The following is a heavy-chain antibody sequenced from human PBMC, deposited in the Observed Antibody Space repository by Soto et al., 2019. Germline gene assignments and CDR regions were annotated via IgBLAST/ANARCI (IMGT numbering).Heavy chain of an antibody. V-gene: IGHV4-31*03. Sequence: SETLSLTCTVSGGSISSCGYYWSWIRQHPGKGLEWIGYIYYSGSTYYNPSLKSRVTISVDTSKNQFSLKLSSVTAADTAVYYCARGKNSSSYWFDPWGQGTLVTVSS. J-gene: IGHJ5*02. CDR1: GGSISSCGYY. CDR2: IYYSGST. D-gene: IGHD6-6*01. CDR3: ARGKNSSSYWFDP.